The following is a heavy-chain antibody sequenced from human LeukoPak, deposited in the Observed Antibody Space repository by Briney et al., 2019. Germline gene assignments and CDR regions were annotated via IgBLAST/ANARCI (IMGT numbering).Heavy chain of an antibody. J-gene: IGHJ6*02. CDR3: ARAAGDYSFNYYYYYGMDV. CDR1: GFTFSSYA. CDR2: ISYDGSNK. D-gene: IGHD4-11*01. V-gene: IGHV3-30-3*01. Sequence: GGSLRLSCAASGFTFSSYAMHWVRQAPGKGLEWVAVISYDGSNKYYADSVKGRLTISRDNSKNTLYLQMNSLRAEDTAVYYCARAAGDYSFNYYYYYGMDVWGQGTTVTVSS.